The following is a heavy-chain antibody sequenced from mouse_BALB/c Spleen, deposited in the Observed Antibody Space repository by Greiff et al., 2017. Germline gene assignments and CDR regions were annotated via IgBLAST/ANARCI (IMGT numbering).Heavy chain of an antibody. CDR2: IDPENGDT. V-gene: IGHV14-4*02. CDR3: NALLREFAY. Sequence: VQLKESGAELVRSGASVKLSCTASGFNIKDYYMHWVKQRPEQGLEWIGWIDPENGDTEYAPKFQGKATMTADTSSNTAYLQLSSLTSEDTAVYYCNALLREFAYWGQGTLVTVSA. D-gene: IGHD1-1*01. CDR1: GFNIKDYY. J-gene: IGHJ3*01.